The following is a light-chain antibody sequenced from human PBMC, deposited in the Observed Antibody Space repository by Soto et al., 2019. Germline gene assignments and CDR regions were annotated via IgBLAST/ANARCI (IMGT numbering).Light chain of an antibody. V-gene: IGKV1-5*03. CDR3: QHYNSYPYT. J-gene: IGKJ2*01. Sequence: DIQMTQSPSTLSASVGDRVTITCRASQNVYNWLAWYKQKPGKATNLLIYKASILESGVPSRFSGSGSGTEFTLTISSLQPTDFATYYRQHYNSYPYTFGQGTKLEIK. CDR2: KAS. CDR1: QNVYNW.